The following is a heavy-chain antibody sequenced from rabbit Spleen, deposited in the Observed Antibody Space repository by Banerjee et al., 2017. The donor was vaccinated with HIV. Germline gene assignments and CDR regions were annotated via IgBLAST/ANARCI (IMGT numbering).Heavy chain of an antibody. CDR3: ARDTGSSFSSYGMDL. J-gene: IGHJ6*01. V-gene: IGHV1S45*01. CDR1: GFSFSSSDY. D-gene: IGHD8-1*01. Sequence: EQLEESGGGLVKPEGSLALTCKASGFSFSSSDYICWVRQAPGKGLEWISCIAGSSSGFTYSATWAKGRFTISKTSSTTVTLQMTSLTAADTATYFCARDTGSSFSSYGMDLWGQGTLVTVS. CDR2: IAGSSSGFT.